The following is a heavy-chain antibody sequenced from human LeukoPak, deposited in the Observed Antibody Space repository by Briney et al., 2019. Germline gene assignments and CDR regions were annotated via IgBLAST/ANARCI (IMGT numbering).Heavy chain of an antibody. D-gene: IGHD3-22*01. CDR3: ASLLDYDRKIGFDY. CDR2: IYYSGST. J-gene: IGHJ4*02. CDR1: GGSISSYY. Sequence: SETLSLTCTVSGGSISSYYWSWIRQPPGKGLKWIGYIYYSGSTNYNPSLKSRVTISVDTSKNQFSLKLSSVTAADTAVYYCASLLDYDRKIGFDYWGQGTLVTVSS. V-gene: IGHV4-59*01.